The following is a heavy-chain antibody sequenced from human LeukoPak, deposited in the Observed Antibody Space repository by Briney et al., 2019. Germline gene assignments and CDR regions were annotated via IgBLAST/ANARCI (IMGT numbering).Heavy chain of an antibody. V-gene: IGHV3-30*18. D-gene: IGHD3-9*01. CDR2: ISYDGSNK. CDR1: GFTFSSYG. Sequence: GRSLRLSCAASGFTFSSYGMHWVRQAPGKGLEWVAVISYDGSNKYYADSVKGRFTISRDNSKNALYLQMNSLRAEDTAVYYCAKDQNDILTGDSGALGYWGQGTLVTVSS. J-gene: IGHJ4*02. CDR3: AKDQNDILTGDSGALGY.